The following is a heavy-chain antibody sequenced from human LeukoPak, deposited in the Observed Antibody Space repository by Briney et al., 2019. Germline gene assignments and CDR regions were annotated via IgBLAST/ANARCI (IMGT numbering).Heavy chain of an antibody. CDR2: IYYSGST. V-gene: IGHV4-59*01. CDR1: GGSIRSYY. D-gene: IGHD3-10*01. Sequence: SETLSLTCTVSGGSIRSYYWSWLRQPPGKGLEWIGYIYYSGSTNYNPSLKSRVTISVDTSKNQFSLKLSSVTAADTAVYYCARGGHYGLDYWGQGTLVTVSS. CDR3: ARGGHYGLDY. J-gene: IGHJ4*02.